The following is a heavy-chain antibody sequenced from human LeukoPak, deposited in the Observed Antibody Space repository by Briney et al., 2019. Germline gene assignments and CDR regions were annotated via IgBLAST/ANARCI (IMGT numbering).Heavy chain of an antibody. CDR3: ATHPLHISLVRDGMDV. J-gene: IGHJ6*02. CDR1: AYTLTELS. D-gene: IGHD6-13*01. Sequence: ASVKLSCKVSAYTLTELSMHXVXXXXXXXXXXXXXXDPEDGETIYEQKFQGRVTMTEDTSTDTAYMELSSLRSEDTAVYYCATHPLHISLVRDGMDVWGQGTTVTVSS. CDR2: XDPEDGET. V-gene: IGHV1-24*01.